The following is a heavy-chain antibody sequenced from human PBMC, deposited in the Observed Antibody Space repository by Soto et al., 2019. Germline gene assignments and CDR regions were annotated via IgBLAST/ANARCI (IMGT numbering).Heavy chain of an antibody. D-gene: IGHD3-9*01. Sequence: GASVKVSCKVSGYTLTELSMHWVRQAPGKGLEWMGGFDPEDGETIYAQKFQGRVTMTEDTSTDTAYMEMSSLRSEDTAVYYCATGVRPYYDILTGLLPGTFFDYWGQGTMVTVSS. V-gene: IGHV1-24*01. CDR2: FDPEDGET. CDR3: ATGVRPYYDILTGLLPGTFFDY. CDR1: GYTLTELS. J-gene: IGHJ4*03.